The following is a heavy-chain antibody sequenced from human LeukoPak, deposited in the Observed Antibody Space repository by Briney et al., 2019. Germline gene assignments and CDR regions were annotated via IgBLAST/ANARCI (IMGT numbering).Heavy chain of an antibody. CDR3: AREDISSGWPYGMDV. D-gene: IGHD6-19*01. Sequence: PGGSLRLSCAASGFTFSSYGMHWVRQAPGKGLEWVAVIWYDGSNKYYADSVKGRFTISRDNSKNTLYLQMNSLRAEDTAVYYCAREDISSGWPYGMDVWGQGTTVTVSS. CDR1: GFTFSSYG. CDR2: IWYDGSNK. J-gene: IGHJ6*02. V-gene: IGHV3-33*01.